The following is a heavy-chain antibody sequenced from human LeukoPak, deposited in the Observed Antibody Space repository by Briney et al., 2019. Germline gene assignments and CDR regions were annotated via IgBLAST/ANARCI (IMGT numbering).Heavy chain of an antibody. J-gene: IGHJ3*02. V-gene: IGHV4-39*07. CDR3: ARVEMATTFAFDI. Sequence: SETLSLTCTVSGGSISSSSYYWGWVRQPPGKGREWIGSIYYSGSTYYNPSLKSRVTISVDTSKNQFSLKLSSVTAADTAVYYCARVEMATTFAFDIWGQGTMVTVSS. CDR1: GGSISSSSYY. D-gene: IGHD5-24*01. CDR2: IYYSGST.